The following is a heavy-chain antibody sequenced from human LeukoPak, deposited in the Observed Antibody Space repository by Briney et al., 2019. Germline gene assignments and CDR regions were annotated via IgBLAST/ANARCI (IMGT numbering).Heavy chain of an antibody. D-gene: IGHD4-17*01. CDR1: GGSFSGYY. CDR2: INHSGST. J-gene: IGHJ6*03. CDR3: ARIIYGDPRYYYYYMDV. V-gene: IGHV4-34*01. Sequence: SETLSLTCAVYGGSFSGYYWSWIRQPPGKGLEWIGGINHSGSTNYNPSLKSRVTISVDTSKNQFSLKLSSVTAADTAVYYCARIIYGDPRYYYYYMDVWGKGTTVTVSS.